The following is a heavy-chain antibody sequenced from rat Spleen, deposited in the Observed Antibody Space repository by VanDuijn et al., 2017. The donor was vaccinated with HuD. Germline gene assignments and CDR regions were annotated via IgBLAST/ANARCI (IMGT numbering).Heavy chain of an antibody. J-gene: IGHJ2*01. Sequence: EVQLVESGGGLVQPGRSLKLSCVASGFTFNNYWMTWIRQAPGKGLEWVASITNTGGSTYYPDSVKGRFTISRDNAKSTLYLQMNSLRSEDTATYYCTRRKVITTLFDYWGQGVMVTVSS. D-gene: IGHD1-12*02. CDR3: TRRKVITTLFDY. CDR1: GFTFNNYW. V-gene: IGHV5-31*01. CDR2: ITNTGGST.